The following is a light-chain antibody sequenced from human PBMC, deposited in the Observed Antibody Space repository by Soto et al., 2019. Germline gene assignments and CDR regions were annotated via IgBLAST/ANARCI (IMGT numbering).Light chain of an antibody. CDR3: QQYSDWPLT. CDR2: GAS. CDR1: QSVSSN. V-gene: IGKV3-15*01. J-gene: IGKJ1*01. Sequence: EIVMTQSPDTLSVSPGERASLSCRASQSVSSNLAWYQHKPGQAPRLLIYGASTRATGVPARFSGSGSGTEFTLTISSLQSEDFAVYYCQQYSDWPLTFGQATRVQIK.